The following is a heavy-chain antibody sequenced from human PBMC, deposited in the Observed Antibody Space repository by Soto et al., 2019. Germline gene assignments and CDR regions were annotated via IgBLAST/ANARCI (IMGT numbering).Heavy chain of an antibody. D-gene: IGHD2-2*01. CDR2: IIPIFGTA. V-gene: IGHV1-69*06. CDR1: GVTFSSYA. Sequence: GASVKVSCKASGVTFSSYAISWVRQAPGQGLEWMGGIIPIFGTANYAQKFQGRVTITADKSTSTAYMELSSLRSEDTAVYYCAREAPAARYYFDYWGQGTLVTVSS. J-gene: IGHJ4*02. CDR3: AREAPAARYYFDY.